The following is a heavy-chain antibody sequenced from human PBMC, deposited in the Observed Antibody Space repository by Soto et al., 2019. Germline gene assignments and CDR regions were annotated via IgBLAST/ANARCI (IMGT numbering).Heavy chain of an antibody. D-gene: IGHD6-13*01. V-gene: IGHV1-69*01. Sequence: QVQLVQSGAEVKKPGSSVKVSCKASGGTFSSYAISWVRQAPGQGLEWMGGIIPIFGTANYAQKFQGRVTITADETTSNAHMGLGQLRAEDTAVFFLGSSFSLLPRYSSLAGPPNRFGPWGQGTLVTVSS. J-gene: IGHJ5*02. CDR3: GSSFSLLPRYSSLAGPPNRFGP. CDR2: IIPIFGTA. CDR1: GGTFSSYA.